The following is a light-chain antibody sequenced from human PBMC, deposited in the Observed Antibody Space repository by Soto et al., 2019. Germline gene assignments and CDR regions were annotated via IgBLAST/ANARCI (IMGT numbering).Light chain of an antibody. CDR3: QHSTKWLGT. CDR2: GAA. J-gene: IGKJ1*01. CDR1: QSIDTD. V-gene: IGKV3-15*01. Sequence: EIVVTLTRSTVCAAPEERGSRSCRASQSIDTDLAWYQQKPGQAPRLLIFGAATRTTGVPARFSGRGSGTEFTHACGRLHSADPPVHSCQHSTKWLGTFAQGTKVDIK.